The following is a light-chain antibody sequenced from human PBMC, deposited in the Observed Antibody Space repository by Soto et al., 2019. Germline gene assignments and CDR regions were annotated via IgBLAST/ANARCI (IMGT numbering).Light chain of an antibody. V-gene: IGKV3-15*01. Sequence: EIVMTQSPATLSVSLGDRATLSCRASQSVSTYLAWYQQKPGQAPRLLIYGASTRATGIPARFSGSVSETDFTLTISSLPSEDFAVYHCQQYDSWPPSYTFGQGTKLEIK. CDR1: QSVSTY. CDR2: GAS. CDR3: QQYDSWPPSYT. J-gene: IGKJ2*01.